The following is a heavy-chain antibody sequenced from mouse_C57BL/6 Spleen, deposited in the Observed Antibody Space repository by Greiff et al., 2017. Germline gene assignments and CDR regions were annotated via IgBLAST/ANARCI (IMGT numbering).Heavy chain of an antibody. CDR2: IYPGDGDT. V-gene: IGHV1-80*01. Sequence: QVQLKESGAELVKPGASVKISCKASGYAFSSYWMNWVKQRPGKGLEWIGQIYPGDGDTNYNGKFKGKATLTADKSSSTAYMQLSSLTSEDSAVYFCARRLTTVVATGDAMDYWGQGTSVTVSS. D-gene: IGHD1-1*01. J-gene: IGHJ4*01. CDR1: GYAFSSYW. CDR3: ARRLTTVVATGDAMDY.